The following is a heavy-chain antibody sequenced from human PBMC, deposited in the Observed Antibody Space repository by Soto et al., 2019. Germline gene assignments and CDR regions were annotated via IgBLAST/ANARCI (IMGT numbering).Heavy chain of an antibody. CDR3: ARITLGEWELHVDY. CDR1: GYTFTSYG. D-gene: IGHD1-26*01. J-gene: IGHJ4*02. CDR2: ISAYNGNT. V-gene: IGHV1-18*01. Sequence: QVQLVQSGAEVKKPGASVKVSCKASGYTFTSYGISWVRQAPGQGLEWMGWISAYNGNTNYAQKLQGRVTMTTDTPTSTANKELRSLRSDDTAVYYCARITLGEWELHVDYWGQGTLVTVSS.